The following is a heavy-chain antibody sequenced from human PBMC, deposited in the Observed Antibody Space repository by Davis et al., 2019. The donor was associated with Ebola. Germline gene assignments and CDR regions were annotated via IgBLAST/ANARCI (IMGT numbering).Heavy chain of an antibody. V-gene: IGHV3-30-3*02. CDR1: GFTFSSYV. D-gene: IGHD3-3*01. CDR2: ISYDGSNK. J-gene: IGHJ6*02. CDR3: AKSGLSFGVVKYHYGMDV. Sequence: GGSLRLSCAASGFTFSSYVMHWVRQAPGKGLEWVAVISYDGSNKYYADSVKGRFTISRDNSKKTLYLQMNSLRAEDTAVYYCAKSGLSFGVVKYHYGMDVWGQGTLVTVSS.